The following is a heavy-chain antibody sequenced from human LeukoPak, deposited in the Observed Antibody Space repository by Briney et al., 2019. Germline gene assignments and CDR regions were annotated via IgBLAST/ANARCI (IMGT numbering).Heavy chain of an antibody. Sequence: ASVKVSCKASGYTFTSYGISWVRQAPGQGLEWMGWISAYNGNTNYARKLQGRVTMTTDTSTSTAYMELRSLRSDDTAVYYCARASGGYCSSTSCYAFDYWGQGTLVTVSS. D-gene: IGHD2-2*01. J-gene: IGHJ4*02. CDR1: GYTFTSYG. V-gene: IGHV1-18*01. CDR2: ISAYNGNT. CDR3: ARASGGYCSSTSCYAFDY.